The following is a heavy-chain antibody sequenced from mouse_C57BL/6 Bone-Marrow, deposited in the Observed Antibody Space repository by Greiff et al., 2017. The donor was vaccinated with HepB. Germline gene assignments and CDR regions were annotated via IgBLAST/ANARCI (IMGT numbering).Heavy chain of an antibody. D-gene: IGHD2-1*01. CDR3: AVYGNYDY. CDR1: GYAFSSSW. Sequence: QVQLQQSGPELVKPGASVKISCKASGYAFSSSWMNWVKLRPGKGLEWIGRIYPGDGDTNYNGKFKGKATLTADKSSSTAYMQLSSLTSEDSAVYFCAVYGNYDYWGQGTTLTVSS. V-gene: IGHV1-82*01. CDR2: IYPGDGDT. J-gene: IGHJ2*01.